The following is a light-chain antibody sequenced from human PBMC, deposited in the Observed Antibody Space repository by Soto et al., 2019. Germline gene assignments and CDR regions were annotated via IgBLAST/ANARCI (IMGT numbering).Light chain of an antibody. J-gene: IGKJ2*01. V-gene: IGKV3-15*01. Sequence: EILMTQSPATLSVSPGEGATLSCRASQSVNSNLAWYQQKPGQAPRLLIYGASTRATGIPARFSGSGSGTEFTLTISSLQSEDFAVYYCQQYNNWPLYTFGQGTKLEIK. CDR3: QQYNNWPLYT. CDR1: QSVNSN. CDR2: GAS.